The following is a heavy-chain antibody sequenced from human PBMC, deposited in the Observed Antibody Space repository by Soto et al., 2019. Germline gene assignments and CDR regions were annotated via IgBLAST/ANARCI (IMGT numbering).Heavy chain of an antibody. CDR3: ARHGFGSLDY. Sequence: GASVKVSCKASGYTFPDFYIHWVRQAPGQGLEWMGWLNPKNGDINYAQRFQGRVTLTSDTSISTAYMDLSGLRSDDTARYFCARHGFGSLDYWGQGTLVTV. CDR1: GYTFPDFY. J-gene: IGHJ4*02. V-gene: IGHV1-2*02. CDR2: LNPKNGDI. D-gene: IGHD3-10*01.